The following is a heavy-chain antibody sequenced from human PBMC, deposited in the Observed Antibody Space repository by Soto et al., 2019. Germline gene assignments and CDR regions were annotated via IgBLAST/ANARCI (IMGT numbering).Heavy chain of an antibody. D-gene: IGHD1-7*01. CDR1: GFTFSSYS. V-gene: IGHV3-48*01. Sequence: GGSLRLSCAASGFTFSSYSMNWVRQAPGKGLEWVSYISSSSSTIYYADSVKGRFTISRDNAKNSLYLQMNSLRAEDTAVYYCAPTPYNWNYGNWFDPWGQGTLVTVSS. CDR2: ISSSSSTI. CDR3: APTPYNWNYGNWFDP. J-gene: IGHJ5*02.